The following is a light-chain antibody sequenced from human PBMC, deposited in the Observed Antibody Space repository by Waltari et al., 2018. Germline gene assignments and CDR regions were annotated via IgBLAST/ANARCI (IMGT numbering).Light chain of an antibody. CDR3: TAYTGGSPRYV. Sequence: QSALTQPASVSGSPGQSITISCSGTSSDVGSSNYVSWYQQHPGKAPKLVIHDVTNRPSWTSDRFSGSKSGNTASLSIAGLQAEDVADYDCTAYTGGSPRYVFGTGTKVTVL. CDR2: DVT. CDR1: SSDVGSSNY. V-gene: IGLV2-14*03. J-gene: IGLJ1*01.